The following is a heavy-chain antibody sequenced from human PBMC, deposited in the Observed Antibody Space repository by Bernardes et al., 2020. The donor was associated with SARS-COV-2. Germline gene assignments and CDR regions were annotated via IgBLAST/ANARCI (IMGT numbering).Heavy chain of an antibody. J-gene: IGHJ4*02. CDR1: GFTFSTYA. V-gene: IGHV3-30-3*01. CDR2: ISYDGSNK. CDR3: AKEIKSYDILTGFDY. Sequence: GGSLRLSCAASGFTFSTYAMHWVRQAPGKGLEWVAVISYDGSNKYYADSVKGRFTISRDNSKNTLSLQMNSLRAEDTAVYYCAKEIKSYDILTGFDYWGQGTLVTVAS. D-gene: IGHD3-9*01.